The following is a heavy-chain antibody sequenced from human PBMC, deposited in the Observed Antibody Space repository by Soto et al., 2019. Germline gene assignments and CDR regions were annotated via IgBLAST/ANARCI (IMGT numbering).Heavy chain of an antibody. V-gene: IGHV3-30*03. J-gene: IGHJ6*02. CDR3: AIRMDV. Sequence: QVQLVASGGGVVQPGRSLRLSCAASGFTFSSYGMHWVRQAPGKGLEWVAVISYDGSNKYYADSVKGRFTISRDNSKNTLYLQMNSLRAEDTAVYYCAIRMDVWGQGTTVTVSS. CDR2: ISYDGSNK. CDR1: GFTFSSYG.